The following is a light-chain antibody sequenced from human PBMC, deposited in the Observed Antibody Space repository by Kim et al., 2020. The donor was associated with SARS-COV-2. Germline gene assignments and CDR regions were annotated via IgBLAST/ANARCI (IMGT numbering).Light chain of an antibody. CDR2: WAS. V-gene: IGKV4-1*01. CDR3: QQYYSTPYT. CDR1: QSVLYSSNNKNY. J-gene: IGKJ2*01. Sequence: VMTQSPDSLAVSLGERATINCKSSQSVLYSSNNKNYLAWYQQKPGQPPKLVIYWASTRESGVPDRFSGSGSGTDFTLTISSLQAEDVAVYYCQQYYSTPYTFGQGTKLEI.